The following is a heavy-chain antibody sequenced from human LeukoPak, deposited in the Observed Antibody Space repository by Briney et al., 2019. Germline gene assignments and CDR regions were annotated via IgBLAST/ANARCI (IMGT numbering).Heavy chain of an antibody. CDR3: ARVLTISLRNAFDI. CDR2: IYTSGST. CDR1: GGSISSYY. Sequence: SETLSLTCTVSGGSISSYYWSWIRQPAGKGLVWIGRIYTSGSTNYNPSLKSGVTMSVDTSKNQFSLKLSSVTAADTAVYYCARVLTISLRNAFDIWGQGTMVTVSS. J-gene: IGHJ3*02. V-gene: IGHV4-4*07. D-gene: IGHD1-14*01.